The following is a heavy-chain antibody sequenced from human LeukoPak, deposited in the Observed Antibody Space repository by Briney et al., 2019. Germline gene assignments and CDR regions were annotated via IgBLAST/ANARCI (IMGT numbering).Heavy chain of an antibody. CDR3: ARRSSGYDYFDIDY. CDR1: GFTFSSYA. CDR2: ISYDGRNK. V-gene: IGHV3-30*04. J-gene: IGHJ4*02. Sequence: GGSLRLSCAASGFTFSSYAMHWVRQAPGKGLEWVAGISYDGRNKYYADSVKGRFTISRGNSKNTLSLQMNSPRAEDTAVYYCARRSSGYDYFDIDYWGQGTLVTVSS. D-gene: IGHD5-12*01.